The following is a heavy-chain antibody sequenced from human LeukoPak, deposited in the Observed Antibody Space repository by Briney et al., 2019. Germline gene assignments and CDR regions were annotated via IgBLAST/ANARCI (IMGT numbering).Heavy chain of an antibody. Sequence: GGSLRLSCAASGFTFSNFWMSWVRQAPGKGLEWVAIINPDGSTTGYVDSVKGRFTIPRDNAKNSLCLQLNSLRAEDTAVYYCVRDPGWGAFDIWGQGTMVTVSS. CDR1: GFTFSNFW. J-gene: IGHJ3*02. V-gene: IGHV3-7*01. D-gene: IGHD3-16*01. CDR2: INPDGSTT. CDR3: VRDPGWGAFDI.